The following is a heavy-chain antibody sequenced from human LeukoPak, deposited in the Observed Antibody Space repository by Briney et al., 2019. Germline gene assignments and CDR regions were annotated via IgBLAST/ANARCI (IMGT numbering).Heavy chain of an antibody. Sequence: GGSLRLSCAASGFTFISYAVHWVRQAPGKGLEYVSAISSNGGSTYYANSVKGRFTISRDNSKNTLYLQMGSLRAEDMAVYYCARDYDSSGYYDWYFDLWGRGTLVTVSS. V-gene: IGHV3-64*01. J-gene: IGHJ2*01. D-gene: IGHD3-22*01. CDR2: ISSNGGST. CDR3: ARDYDSSGYYDWYFDL. CDR1: GFTFISYA.